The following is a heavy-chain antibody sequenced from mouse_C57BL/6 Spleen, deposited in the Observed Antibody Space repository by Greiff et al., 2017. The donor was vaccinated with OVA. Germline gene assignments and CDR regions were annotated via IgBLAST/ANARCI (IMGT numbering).Heavy chain of an antibody. CDR3: ARQGLYGYDWFAY. Sequence: EVKLLESGGGLVQPGGSLKLSCAASGIDFSRYWMSWVRRAPGKGLEWIGEINPDSSTINYAPSLKDKFIISRDNAKNTLYLQMSKVRSEDTALYDCARQGLYGYDWFAYWGQGTLVTVSA. CDR2: INPDSSTI. J-gene: IGHJ3*01. D-gene: IGHD2-2*01. V-gene: IGHV4-1*01. CDR1: GIDFSRYW.